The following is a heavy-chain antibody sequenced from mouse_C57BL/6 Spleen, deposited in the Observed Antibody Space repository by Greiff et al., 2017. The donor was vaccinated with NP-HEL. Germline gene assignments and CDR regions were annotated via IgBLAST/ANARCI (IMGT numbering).Heavy chain of an antibody. D-gene: IGHD2-1*01. Sequence: VQLKESVAELVRPGASVKLSCTASGFNIKNTYMHWVKQRPEQGLEWIGRIDPANGNTKYAPKFKGKATLTADTSSNTAYLQLSSLTSEDTAIYYCARREIYYGYYVPAWFGYWGKGALVTVSA. CDR3: ARREIYYGYYVPAWFGY. CDR2: IDPANGNT. J-gene: IGHJ3*01. V-gene: IGHV14-3*01. CDR1: GFNIKNTY.